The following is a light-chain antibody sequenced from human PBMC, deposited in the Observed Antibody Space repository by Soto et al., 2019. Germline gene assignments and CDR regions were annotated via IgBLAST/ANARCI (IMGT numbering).Light chain of an antibody. J-gene: IGKJ1*01. V-gene: IGKV3-20*01. CDR2: GAS. Sequence: EVVLTQSPGTLSLSPGDRAALSRRASQSLRSYLAWYQQKPGQAPRLLIYGASTRLTGIPDRFIGSGSGTDFTLTTSRLEPEDFAVYYCQQYDSSPRTFGQGTKVEIK. CDR3: QQYDSSPRT. CDR1: QSLRSY.